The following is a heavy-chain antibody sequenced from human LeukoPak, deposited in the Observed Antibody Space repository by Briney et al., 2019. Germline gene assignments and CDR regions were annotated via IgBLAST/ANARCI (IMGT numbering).Heavy chain of an antibody. Sequence: SETLSLPCTVSGGSISSGDYFGSWIRQPPGGGLEWIGYIYYSGSTYYNPSLKSRVTISVYTSKNQFSLKLTSVTAADTAVYYCARVIAAAGTPPVFDYWGQGTLVTVSS. CDR3: ARVIAAAGTPPVFDY. J-gene: IGHJ4*02. CDR2: IYYSGST. D-gene: IGHD6-13*01. CDR1: GGSISSGDYF. V-gene: IGHV4-30-4*01.